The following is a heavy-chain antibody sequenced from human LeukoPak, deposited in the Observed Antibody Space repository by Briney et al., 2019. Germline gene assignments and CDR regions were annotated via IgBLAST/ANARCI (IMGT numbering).Heavy chain of an antibody. D-gene: IGHD1-26*01. V-gene: IGHV5-51*01. J-gene: IGHJ4*02. Sequence: GESLKVSCKGSGYSFTTYWIGWVRQMPGKGLEWMGIIYPGDSDIRYSPSFQGQVTISADKSISTAYLQWSSLKASDTAMYYCARQGPSVAASPFDYWGQGTLVTASS. CDR1: GYSFTTYW. CDR2: IYPGDSDI. CDR3: ARQGPSVAASPFDY.